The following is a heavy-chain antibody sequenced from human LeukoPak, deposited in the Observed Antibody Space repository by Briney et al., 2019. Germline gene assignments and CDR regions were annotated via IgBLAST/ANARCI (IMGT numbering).Heavy chain of an antibody. CDR3: ARHPRYCSGGSCYSCNWFDP. J-gene: IGHJ5*02. D-gene: IGHD2-15*01. Sequence: SQTLSLTCTVSGDSISSGDYYWSWIRQPAGKGLEWIGRISSSGSTNYNPSLKSRVTISVDTSKNQFSLKLSSVTAADTAVYYCARHPRYCSGGSCYSCNWFDPWGQGTLVTVSS. CDR1: GDSISSGDYY. CDR2: ISSSGST. V-gene: IGHV4-61*02.